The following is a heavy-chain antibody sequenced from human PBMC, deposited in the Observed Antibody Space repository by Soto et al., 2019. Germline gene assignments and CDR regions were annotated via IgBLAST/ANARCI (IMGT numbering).Heavy chain of an antibody. Sequence: QVQLVQSGAEVKKPGSSVKVSCKASGGTISSYTISWVRQAPGQGLEWMGRIIPSLGIANYAQKFQGRVTITADKSTSTAYMELSSLRSEDTAVYYCARDQGEIVGATRDYWGKGTLVTVSS. CDR3: ARDQGEIVGATRDY. CDR1: GGTISSYT. V-gene: IGHV1-69*08. J-gene: IGHJ4*02. CDR2: IIPSLGIA. D-gene: IGHD1-26*01.